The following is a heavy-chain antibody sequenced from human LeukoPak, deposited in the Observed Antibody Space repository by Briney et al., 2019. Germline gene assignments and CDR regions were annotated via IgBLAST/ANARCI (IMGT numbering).Heavy chain of an antibody. J-gene: IGHJ6*03. Sequence: GGTLRLSCAASGFTFRTYGMNWVRRAPGKGLEWVSGIGPSGDRTYYVDSVKGRFTISRDNSKNTLYLQMNSLRAADTAVYYCAKDGPRRIPYYMDVWGKGTTVTVSS. CDR2: IGPSGDRT. CDR3: AKDGPRRIPYYMDV. CDR1: GFTFRTYG. V-gene: IGHV3-23*01.